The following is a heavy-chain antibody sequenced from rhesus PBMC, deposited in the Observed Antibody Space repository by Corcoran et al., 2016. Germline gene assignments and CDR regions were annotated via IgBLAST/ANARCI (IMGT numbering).Heavy chain of an antibody. D-gene: IGHD1-44*02. CDR2: ISYSGST. CDR3: ARDGAWTPRDY. Sequence: QLQLQESGPGLVKPSETLSLTCAVSGYSISSGYGWSWIRQPPGKGLEWIGYISYSGSTSYNPSHKIRVTISRDTSKNQFSLKLSSVTAADTAVYYCARDGAWTPRDYWGQGVLVTVSS. CDR1: GYSISSGYG. V-gene: IGHV4-122*02. J-gene: IGHJ4*01.